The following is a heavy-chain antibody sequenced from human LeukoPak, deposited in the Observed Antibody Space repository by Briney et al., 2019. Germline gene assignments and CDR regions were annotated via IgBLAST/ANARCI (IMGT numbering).Heavy chain of an antibody. D-gene: IGHD2-2*01. CDR2: ISSSSSYI. CDR1: GFTFSSYS. V-gene: IGHV3-21*01. J-gene: IGHJ4*02. CDR3: ASLSCSSTSCGIDY. Sequence: TGGSLRLSCAASGFTFSSYSMNWVRQAPAKGLEWASSISSSSSYIYYADSVKGRFTISRDNAKNSLYLQMNSLRAEDTAVYYCASLSCSSTSCGIDYWGQGTLVTVSS.